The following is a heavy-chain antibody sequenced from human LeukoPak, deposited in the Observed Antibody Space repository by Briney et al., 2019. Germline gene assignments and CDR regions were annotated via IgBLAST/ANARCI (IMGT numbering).Heavy chain of an antibody. CDR1: GYTFTSYG. CDR2: ISAYNGNT. J-gene: IGHJ4*02. V-gene: IGHV1-18*01. CDR3: NISLAAAAAVDY. D-gene: IGHD6-13*01. Sequence: ASVKVSCKASGYTFTSYGISWVRQAPGQGLEWMGWISAYNGNTNYAQKLQGRVTMTTDTSTSTAYMELRSLRSDDTAVYCCNISLAAAAAVDYWGQGTLVTVSS.